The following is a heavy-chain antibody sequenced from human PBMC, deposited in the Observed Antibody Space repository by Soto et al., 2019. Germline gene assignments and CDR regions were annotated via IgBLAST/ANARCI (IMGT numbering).Heavy chain of an antibody. J-gene: IGHJ5*02. V-gene: IGHV4-61*01. CDR1: GGSVSSGNYY. Sequence: SETLSLTCTVSGGSVSSGNYYWSWIRQPPGKGLEWIGYIYYSGSTNYNPSLESRVTISVDTSKNQFSLKLSSVTAADTAVYYCAGHGGQWLNWFDPWGQGILVTVSS. CDR3: AGHGGQWLNWFDP. CDR2: IYYSGST. D-gene: IGHD6-19*01.